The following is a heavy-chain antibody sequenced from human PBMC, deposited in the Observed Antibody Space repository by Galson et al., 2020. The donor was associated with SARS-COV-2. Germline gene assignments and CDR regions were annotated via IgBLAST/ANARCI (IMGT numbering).Heavy chain of an antibody. V-gene: IGHV4-39*07. D-gene: IGHD2-2*01. J-gene: IGHJ3*02. CDR2: IYYSGST. CDR3: AAGALYCSSTSCYPDAFDI. CDR1: GGSISSSSHY. Sequence: SETLSLTCTVSGGSISSSSHYWGWIRQPPGKGLEWIGSIYYSGSTYYNPSLKSRVTISVDTSKNQFSLKLSSVTAADTAVYYCAAGALYCSSTSCYPDAFDIWGQGTMVTVSS.